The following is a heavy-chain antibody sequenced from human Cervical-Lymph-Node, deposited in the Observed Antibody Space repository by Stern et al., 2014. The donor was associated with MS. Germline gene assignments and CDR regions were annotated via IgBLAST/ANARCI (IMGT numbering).Heavy chain of an antibody. CDR1: GFAFSDHF. D-gene: IGHD1-26*01. Sequence: QVQLVESGGDLVKPGGSLRLSCSASGFAFSDHFMNWIRQTPGKGLEWLAFINPSVSSIFYADSVKGRFIISRDNAKNSLYLQMNSLRVEDTGVYYCASGAGAHTWGQGTLVTVSS. CDR3: ASGAGAHT. V-gene: IGHV3-11*01. CDR2: INPSVSSI. J-gene: IGHJ5*02.